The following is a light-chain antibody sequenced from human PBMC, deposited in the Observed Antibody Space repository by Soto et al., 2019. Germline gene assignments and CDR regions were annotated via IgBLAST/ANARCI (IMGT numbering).Light chain of an antibody. CDR2: AAS. Sequence: EIAMTQTQASLSASPGERGTLSCRASQSVRSNLAWYQQTPGHAPRLLIYAASARATGIPPRFSGSGSGPDFTLTISSLQSEDFAVYYCQQYNSWPYTFGQGAKV. CDR1: QSVRSN. V-gene: IGKV3-15*01. J-gene: IGKJ2*01. CDR3: QQYNSWPYT.